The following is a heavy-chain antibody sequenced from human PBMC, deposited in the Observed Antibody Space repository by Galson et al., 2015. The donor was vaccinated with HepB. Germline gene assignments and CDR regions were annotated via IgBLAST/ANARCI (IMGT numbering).Heavy chain of an antibody. D-gene: IGHD2-15*01. CDR3: SRGSGGGWGDFDY. V-gene: IGHV3-49*03. CDR2: IRSRGYGETT. Sequence: SLRLSCAASGFAFGDFAMSWFRQAPGKGPEWVGFIRSRGYGETTEYAASVAGRFTISRDDSKSIVSLRMNSLKTEDTAIYYCSRGSGGGWGDFDYWGLGNLVTVSS. J-gene: IGHJ4*02. CDR1: GFAFGDFA.